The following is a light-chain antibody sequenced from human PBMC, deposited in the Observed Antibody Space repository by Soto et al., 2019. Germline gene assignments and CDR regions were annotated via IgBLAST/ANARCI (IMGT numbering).Light chain of an antibody. V-gene: IGLV2-14*01. CDR3: SSYTSGSTIYV. CDR1: SSDVGSYNY. Sequence: LTQPASVSGSPGQSITISCTGTSSDVGSYNYVSWYQQHPGKAPRLMICASSNRPSGVSHRFSGSRSGNTASLTISGLQAEDEADYFCSSYTSGSTIYVFGSGTKVTV. CDR2: ASS. J-gene: IGLJ1*01.